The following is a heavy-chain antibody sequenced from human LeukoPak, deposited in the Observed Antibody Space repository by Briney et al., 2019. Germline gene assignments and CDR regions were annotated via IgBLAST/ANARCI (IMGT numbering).Heavy chain of an antibody. J-gene: IGHJ5*02. D-gene: IGHD2-2*01. Sequence: SETLSLTCTVSGGSISSSSYYWGWIRQPPGKGLEWIGSIYYSGSTYYNPSLKSRVTISVDTSKNQFSLKLSSVTAADTAVYYCARLRIVVVPAASNWFDPWGQGTLVTVSS. CDR1: GGSISSSSYY. CDR2: IYYSGST. CDR3: ARLRIVVVPAASNWFDP. V-gene: IGHV4-39*01.